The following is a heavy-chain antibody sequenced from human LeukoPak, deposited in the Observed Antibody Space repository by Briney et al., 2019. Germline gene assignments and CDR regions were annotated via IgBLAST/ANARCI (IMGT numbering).Heavy chain of an antibody. V-gene: IGHV1-2*02. J-gene: IGHJ4*02. D-gene: IGHD6-19*01. CDR1: GYTFTDYY. CDR2: INPHTGST. Sequence: GASVKVSCKASGYTFTDYYLHWVRQAPGQGLEWMGWINPHTGSTNYAQRFQGRVTVTGDTSISTAYMELGRLKSDDSAIYYCARDLGGSSGSPFDYWGQGTLVTV. CDR3: ARDLGGSSGSPFDY.